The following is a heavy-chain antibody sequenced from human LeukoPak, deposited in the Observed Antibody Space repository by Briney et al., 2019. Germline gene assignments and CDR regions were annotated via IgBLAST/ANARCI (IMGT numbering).Heavy chain of an antibody. D-gene: IGHD2-15*01. CDR1: GGSISSSSCH. CDR2: IYYSGST. CDR3: ARHPRYCSGGSCYSYYYGMDV. J-gene: IGHJ6*02. Sequence: PSETLSLTCTVSGGSISSSSCHWGWIRQPPGKGLEWIGSIYYSGSTYYNPSLKSRVTISADTSKNQFSLKLGSVTAADTAVYYCARHPRYCSGGSCYSYYYGMDVWGQGTTVTVSS. V-gene: IGHV4-39*01.